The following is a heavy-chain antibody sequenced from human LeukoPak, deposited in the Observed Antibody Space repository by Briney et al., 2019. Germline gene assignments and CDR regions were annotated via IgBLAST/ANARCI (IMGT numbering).Heavy chain of an antibody. CDR2: ISGSGGST. Sequence: PGGSLRLSCAASGFTFSSYAMSWVRQAPGKGLEWVSAISGSGGSTYYADSVKGRFTISRDDSKNTLYLQMNSLRDEDTAVYYCAREIDSSDLPFDYWGQGTLVTVSS. D-gene: IGHD3-22*01. CDR1: GFTFSSYA. J-gene: IGHJ4*02. CDR3: AREIDSSDLPFDY. V-gene: IGHV3-23*01.